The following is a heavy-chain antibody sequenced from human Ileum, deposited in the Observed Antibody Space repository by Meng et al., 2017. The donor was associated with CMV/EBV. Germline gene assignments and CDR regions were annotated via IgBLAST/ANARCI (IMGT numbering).Heavy chain of an antibody. CDR3: ARAHRGIVGATGYFDY. Sequence: SVKVSCKASGGTFSSYAISWVRQAPGQGLEWMGGIIPIFGTANYAQKFQGRVTITTDESTSTAYMELSSLRSEDTAVYYCARAHRGIVGATGYFDYWGRGTLVTVSS. V-gene: IGHV1-69*05. J-gene: IGHJ4*02. CDR1: GGTFSSYA. D-gene: IGHD1-26*01. CDR2: IIPIFGTA.